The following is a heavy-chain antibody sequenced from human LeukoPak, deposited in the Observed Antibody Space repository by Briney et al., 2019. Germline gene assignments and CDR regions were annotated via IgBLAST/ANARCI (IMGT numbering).Heavy chain of an antibody. V-gene: IGHV3-23*01. J-gene: IGHJ2*01. CDR1: GFSFSSNW. CDR3: VRVQWWYFDL. CDR2: ISGSGDRT. D-gene: IGHD6-19*01. Sequence: GGSLRLSCAASGFSFSSNWMSWVRQAPGKGLEWVSAISGSGDRTFYADSVKGRFTVSRDSFKNTLSLQMNSLRAEDTAIYAKVRVQWWYFDLWGRGTLVTVSS.